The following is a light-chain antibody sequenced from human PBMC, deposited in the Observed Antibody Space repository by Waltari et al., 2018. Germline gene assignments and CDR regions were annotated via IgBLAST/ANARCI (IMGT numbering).Light chain of an antibody. J-gene: IGLJ2*01. Sequence: QSALTQPASVSGSPGQSITISCIGTSNNVGSYNLVSWYQQFPGKAPKLIIYEVRKRPPGVSTRFSGAKSGNTASLTISGLQAEDEADYYCCLYGGSSILKVFGGGTKLTVL. V-gene: IGLV2-23*02. CDR1: SNNVGSYNL. CDR2: EVR. CDR3: CLYGGSSILKV.